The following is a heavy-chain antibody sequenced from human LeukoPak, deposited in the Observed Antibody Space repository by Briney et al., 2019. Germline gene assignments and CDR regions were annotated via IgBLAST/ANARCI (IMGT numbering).Heavy chain of an antibody. V-gene: IGHV4-59*10. Sequence: PSETLSLTCAVYGGSFSGYYWSWIRQPAGKGLEWIGRIYTSGSTNYNPSLKSRVTISVDTSKNQFSLKLSSVTAADTAVYYCATQYYDYVWGSYRHLDYWGQGTLVTVSS. CDR2: IYTSGST. D-gene: IGHD3-16*02. J-gene: IGHJ4*02. CDR1: GGSFSGYY. CDR3: ATQYYDYVWGSYRHLDY.